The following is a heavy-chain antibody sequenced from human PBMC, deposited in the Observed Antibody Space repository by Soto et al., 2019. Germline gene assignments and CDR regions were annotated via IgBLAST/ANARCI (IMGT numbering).Heavy chain of an antibody. CDR1: GGSISSGDYY. V-gene: IGHV4-30-4*01. Sequence: KPSETLSLTCTVSGGSISSGDYYWSWIRQPPGKGLEWIGYIYYSGSTYYNPSLKSRVTISVDTSKNQFSLKLSSVTAADTAVYYCASRDGNNYYGSGSVDYWGQGTLVTVSS. J-gene: IGHJ4*02. CDR3: ASRDGNNYYGSGSVDY. CDR2: IYYSGST. D-gene: IGHD3-10*01.